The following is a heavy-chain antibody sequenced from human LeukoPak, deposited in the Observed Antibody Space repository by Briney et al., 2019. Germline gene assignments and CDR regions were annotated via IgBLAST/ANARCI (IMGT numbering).Heavy chain of an antibody. J-gene: IGHJ5*02. D-gene: IGHD4-17*01. CDR1: GFTFSSYS. CDR2: ISSSSYI. V-gene: IGHV3-21*01. Sequence: GGSLRLSCAASGFTFSSYSMNWVRQAPGKGLEWVSSISSSSYIYYTDSVKGRFTISRDNAKNSLYLQMNSLRAEDTAVYYCARDRGEGFDPWGQGTLVTVSS. CDR3: ARDRGEGFDP.